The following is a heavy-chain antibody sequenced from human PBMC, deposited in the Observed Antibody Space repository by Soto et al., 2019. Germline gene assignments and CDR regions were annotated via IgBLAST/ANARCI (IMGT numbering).Heavy chain of an antibody. J-gene: IGHJ4*02. D-gene: IGHD3-10*01. CDR2: ISRDGSNK. Sequence: PGGSLRLSCAASGFTFRSYAIHGVRQAPGKGLEWVAVISRDGSNKYYVDSVKGRFTISRDNSKDTVYLQMNSLRDEDSAMFYCARSRSGAVADSFDFWGQGTLVTVSS. V-gene: IGHV3-30*04. CDR3: ARSRSGAVADSFDF. CDR1: GFTFRSYA.